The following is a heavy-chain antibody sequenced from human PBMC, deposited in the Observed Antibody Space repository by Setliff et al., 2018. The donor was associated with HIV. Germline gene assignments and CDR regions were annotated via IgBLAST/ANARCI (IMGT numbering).Heavy chain of an antibody. Sequence: LTCTVSGGSMSPYYWSWIRQPPGKGLEWIGYIFSSGSTNYNPSLKSRVTISVDTSKNQFSLRLSSVTAADTAMYYCARHVGISIGGTRGDFDCWGQGTLVTVS. V-gene: IGHV4-4*09. D-gene: IGHD6-13*01. CDR2: IFSSGST. CDR1: GGSMSPYY. J-gene: IGHJ4*02. CDR3: ARHVGISIGGTRGDFDC.